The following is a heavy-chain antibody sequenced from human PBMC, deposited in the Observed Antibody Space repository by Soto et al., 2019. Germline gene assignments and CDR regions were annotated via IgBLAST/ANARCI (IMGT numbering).Heavy chain of an antibody. CDR1: GGSISSYY. D-gene: IGHD4-17*01. V-gene: IGHV4-59*01. CDR3: ARFDGDYVADY. Sequence: QVQLQESGPGLVKPSETLSLTCTVSGGSISSYYWSWIRQPPGKGLEWIGYIYYSGSTNYNPSLTSRDTISVDTSKNQFSLKLSSVTAADTAVYYCARFDGDYVADYWGQGTLVTVSS. J-gene: IGHJ4*02. CDR2: IYYSGST.